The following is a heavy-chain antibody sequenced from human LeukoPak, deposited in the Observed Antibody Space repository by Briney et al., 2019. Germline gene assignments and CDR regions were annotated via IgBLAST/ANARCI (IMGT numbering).Heavy chain of an antibody. CDR3: ARVANPDYDFWSGYYHDYFDY. V-gene: IGHV7-4-1*02. D-gene: IGHD3-3*01. CDR2: INTNTGNP. J-gene: IGHJ4*02. Sequence: RASVKVSCKASGYTFTSYAMNWVRQAPGQGLEWMGWINTNTGNPTYAQGFTGRFVFSLDTSVSTAYLQISSLKAEDTAVYYCARVANPDYDFWSGYYHDYFDYWGQGTLVTVSS. CDR1: GYTFTSYA.